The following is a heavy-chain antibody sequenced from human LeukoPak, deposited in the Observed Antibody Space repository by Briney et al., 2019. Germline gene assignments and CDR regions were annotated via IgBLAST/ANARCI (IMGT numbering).Heavy chain of an antibody. CDR3: ACSEHYYYGMDV. V-gene: IGHV4-59*08. CDR1: GGSISGYY. CDR2: IYYSGTT. D-gene: IGHD2-15*01. J-gene: IGHJ6*02. Sequence: PSETLSLTCTVSGGSISGYYWSWIRQPPGKGLEWIGYIYYSGTTNYNPSLKSRVTISLDTSKNQFSLELSSVTAADTAVYYCACSEHYYYGMDVWGQGTTVTVSS.